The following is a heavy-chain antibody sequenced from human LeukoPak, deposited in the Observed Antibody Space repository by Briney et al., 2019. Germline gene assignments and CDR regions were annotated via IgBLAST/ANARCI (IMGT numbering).Heavy chain of an antibody. CDR2: IYYSGST. Sequence: SETLSLTCTVSGGSISSYYRSWIRQPPGKGLEWIGYIYYSGSTDYNPSPKSRVTISVDTSKNQFSLKLSCVTAADTAVYYCARQDYSSGWYKVDYWGQGTLVTVSS. CDR3: ARQDYSSGWYKVDY. J-gene: IGHJ4*02. V-gene: IGHV4-59*08. CDR1: GGSISSYY. D-gene: IGHD6-19*01.